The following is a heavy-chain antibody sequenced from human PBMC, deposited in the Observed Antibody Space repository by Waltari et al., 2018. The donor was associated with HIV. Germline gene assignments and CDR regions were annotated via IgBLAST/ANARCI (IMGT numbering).Heavy chain of an antibody. V-gene: IGHV3-48*04. CDR3: ARDWGRGSSSIVYYYYYYGMDV. CDR2: ISSSSSTI. CDR1: GFTFSSYS. Sequence: EVQLVESGGGLVQPGGSLRLSCAASGFTFSSYSMNWVRQAPGKGLEWVSYISSSSSTITSADSVKGRFTISRDNAKNSLYLQMNSLRAEDTAVYYWARDWGRGSSSIVYYYYYYGMDVWGQGTTVTVSS. J-gene: IGHJ6*02. D-gene: IGHD3-16*01.